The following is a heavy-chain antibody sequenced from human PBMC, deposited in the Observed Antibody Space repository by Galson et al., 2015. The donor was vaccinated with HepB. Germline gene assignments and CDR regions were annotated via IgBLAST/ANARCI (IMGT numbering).Heavy chain of an antibody. J-gene: IGHJ4*02. CDR3: ARVRQLGQGFHF. Sequence: CAISGDSVSSNSAAWNWIRQSPSRGLEWLGRTYYRSKFYNDYAESVKSRITINPDTSRNQVSLQLNSVTPEDTAVYCCARVRQLGQGFHFWGQGTLVTVSS. V-gene: IGHV6-1*01. CDR2: TYYRSKFYN. D-gene: IGHD3-10*01. CDR1: GDSVSSNSAA.